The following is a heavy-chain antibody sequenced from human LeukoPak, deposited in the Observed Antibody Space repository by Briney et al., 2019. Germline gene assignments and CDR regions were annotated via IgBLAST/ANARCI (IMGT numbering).Heavy chain of an antibody. CDR2: ISFYSNIGSNK. D-gene: IGHD3-3*01. V-gene: IGHV3-30-3*01. Sequence: GGSLRLSCATSGFTFSRYAMHWVRQAPGKGLEWVALISFYSNIGSNKYYADSVKGRFTISRDNSKNTLYLQMNSLRAEDTAVYYCARDGGYDFWSGYYQDYWGQGTLVTVSS. J-gene: IGHJ4*02. CDR3: ARDGGYDFWSGYYQDY. CDR1: GFTFSRYA.